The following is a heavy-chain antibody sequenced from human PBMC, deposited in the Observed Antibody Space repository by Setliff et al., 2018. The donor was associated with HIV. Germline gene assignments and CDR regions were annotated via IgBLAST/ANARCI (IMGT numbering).Heavy chain of an antibody. CDR3: ERVAHRLSGGIDY. Sequence: GASVKVSCKISGYTFTDFWIHWVRQAPGQGLESMGWIDPDKGDTGYAHNCQGRVIMTRDTSTSTGYMELHWLTSDDTAVYYCERVAHRLSGGIDYRGQGTQVTVSS. D-gene: IGHD2-15*01. V-gene: IGHV1-2*02. CDR1: GYTFTDFW. J-gene: IGHJ4*02. CDR2: IDPDKGDT.